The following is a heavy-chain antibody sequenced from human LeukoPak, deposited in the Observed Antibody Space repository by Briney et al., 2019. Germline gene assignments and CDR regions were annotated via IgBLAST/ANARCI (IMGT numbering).Heavy chain of an antibody. V-gene: IGHV5-51*01. CDR1: GSSFTSYW. CDR2: IYPGDSDT. CDR3: ARGGTAGYSGYDY. Sequence: GESLKISCKGSGSSFTSYWIGWVRQLPGKGLEWMGIIYPGDSDTTYSPSFQGQVTISADKSISTAYLQWSSLKASDTAMYYCARGGTAGYSGYDYWGQGTLVTVSS. J-gene: IGHJ4*02. D-gene: IGHD5-12*01.